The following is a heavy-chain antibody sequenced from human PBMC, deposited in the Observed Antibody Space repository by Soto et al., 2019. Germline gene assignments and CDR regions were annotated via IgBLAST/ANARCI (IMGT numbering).Heavy chain of an antibody. J-gene: IGHJ4*02. CDR3: ARAANTYGDFDY. Sequence: SVKVSCKASVGTFSSYAISWVRQAPGQGLEWMGGIIPIFGTANYAQKFQGRVTITADESTSTAYMELSSLRSEDTAVYYCARAANTYGDFDYWGQGSLVTVSS. V-gene: IGHV1-69*13. CDR2: IIPIFGTA. CDR1: VGTFSSYA. D-gene: IGHD4-17*01.